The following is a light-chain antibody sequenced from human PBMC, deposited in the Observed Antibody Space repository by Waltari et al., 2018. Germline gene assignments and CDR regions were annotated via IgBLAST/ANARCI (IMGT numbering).Light chain of an antibody. J-gene: IGKJ1*01. CDR3: QMYVRLPVT. CDR2: DAS. CDR1: QSVGRA. Sequence: EIVLTQSPGTLALSPGERATLSCRARQSVGRALAWYQQKPGQAPRLLIYDASSRATGIPDRFSGSGSGTDFSLTISRVEPEDFAVYYCQMYVRLPVTFGQGTKVEVK. V-gene: IGKV3-20*01.